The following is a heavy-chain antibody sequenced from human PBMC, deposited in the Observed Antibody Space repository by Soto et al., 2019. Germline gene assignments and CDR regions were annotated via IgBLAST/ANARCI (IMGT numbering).Heavy chain of an antibody. Sequence: QVQLGQSGTEVKKPGASVKVSCRASGYTFTNYEINWVRQAPGQGLEWMGWMNAYNGNTGYAQNFQRRVTLTRNTSRTTAYMELSSLRCDDTAVYYGARGSGDLGYFASWGQGALVTVS. J-gene: IGHJ4*02. V-gene: IGHV1-8*01. D-gene: IGHD3-10*01. CDR1: GYTFTNYE. CDR3: ARGSGDLGYFAS. CDR2: MNAYNGNT.